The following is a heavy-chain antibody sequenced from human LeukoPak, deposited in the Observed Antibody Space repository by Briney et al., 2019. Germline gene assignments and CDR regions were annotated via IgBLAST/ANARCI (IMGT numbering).Heavy chain of an antibody. V-gene: IGHV1-3*01. J-gene: IGHJ4*02. CDR1: GYTFTNYA. D-gene: IGHD6-19*01. CDR3: ARGRWEKSSWYYFDY. CDR2: IDAGNGKT. Sequence: ASVKVSCKASGYTFTNYAIHWVRQAPGQGLEWMAWIDAGNGKTKYLQKFQGRATITRDTSASTAYMELNSLRSEDTAVYYCARGRWEKSSWYYFDYWGQGTLVTVSS.